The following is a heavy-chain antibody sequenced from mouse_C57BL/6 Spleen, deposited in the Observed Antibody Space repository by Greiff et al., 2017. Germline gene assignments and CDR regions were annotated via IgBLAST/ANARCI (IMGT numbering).Heavy chain of an antibody. V-gene: IGHV1-18*01. Sequence: VQLQQPGAELVKPGASVKMSCKASGYTFTDYNMDWVKQSHGKSLEWIGDINPNNGGTIYNQKFKGKDTLTVDKSSSTAYMELRSLTSEDTAVYYCARNYGSSVYYFDYWGQGTTLTVSS. CDR1: GYTFTDYN. CDR3: ARNYGSSVYYFDY. J-gene: IGHJ2*01. CDR2: INPNNGGT. D-gene: IGHD1-1*01.